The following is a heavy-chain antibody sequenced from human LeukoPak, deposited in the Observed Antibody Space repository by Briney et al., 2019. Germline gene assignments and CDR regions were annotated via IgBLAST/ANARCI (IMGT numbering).Heavy chain of an antibody. CDR2: TYYRSKWFS. V-gene: IGHV6-1*01. CDR3: ARVGYCSSTSCKNWLDP. Sequence: SQTLSLTCAISGDSVSSNSATWNWIRQSPSRGLEWLGRTYYRSKWFSDYAVSVKSRIIINPDTSKNQFSLQLNSVTPEDTAVYYCARVGYCSSTSCKNWLDPWGQGTLVTVSS. J-gene: IGHJ5*02. CDR1: GDSVSSNSAT. D-gene: IGHD2-2*01.